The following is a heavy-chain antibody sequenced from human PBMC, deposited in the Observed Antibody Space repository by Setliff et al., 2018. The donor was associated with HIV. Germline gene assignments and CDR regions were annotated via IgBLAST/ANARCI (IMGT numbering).Heavy chain of an antibody. J-gene: IGHJ4*02. CDR1: GYPFTSYG. CDR3: ARMNAYYNVWRSTYYFYY. Sequence: ASVKVSCKASGYPFTSYGLCWVRQAPGQGLEWRGWISPYNGDTYYDEKFQGRVTMTTDTSTSTASMELTSLRSDDTAVYHCARMNAYYNVWRSTYYFYYWGQGTLVTVSS. V-gene: IGHV1-18*01. D-gene: IGHD3-3*01. CDR2: ISPYNGDT.